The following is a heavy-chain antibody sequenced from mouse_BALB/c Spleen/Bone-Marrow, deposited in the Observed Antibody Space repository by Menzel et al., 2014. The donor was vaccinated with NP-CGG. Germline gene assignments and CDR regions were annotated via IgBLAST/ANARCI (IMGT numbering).Heavy chain of an antibody. Sequence: EVKLMESGPGLVKPSQSLSLTCTVTGYSITSDYAWNWIRQFPGNKLEWMGYISYSGSTSYNPSLKSRISITRDTSKNQFSLQLNSVTTEDTATYYCARGGARATGWFAYWGQGTLVTVSA. CDR1: GYSITSDYA. J-gene: IGHJ3*01. D-gene: IGHD3-1*01. CDR3: ARGGARATGWFAY. CDR2: ISYSGST. V-gene: IGHV3-2*02.